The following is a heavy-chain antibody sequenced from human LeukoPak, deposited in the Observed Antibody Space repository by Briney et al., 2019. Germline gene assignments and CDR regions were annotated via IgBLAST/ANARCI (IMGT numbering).Heavy chain of an antibody. Sequence: SVKVSCKASGGTFSSYAISWVRQAPGQGLEWMGGIIPIFGTANYAQKFQGRVTITADESTSTAYMELSSLRSEDTAVYYCAISRRGYSYESFDYWGQGTLVTVSS. CDR2: IIPIFGTA. D-gene: IGHD5-18*01. CDR1: GGTFSSYA. V-gene: IGHV1-69*13. CDR3: AISRRGYSYESFDY. J-gene: IGHJ4*02.